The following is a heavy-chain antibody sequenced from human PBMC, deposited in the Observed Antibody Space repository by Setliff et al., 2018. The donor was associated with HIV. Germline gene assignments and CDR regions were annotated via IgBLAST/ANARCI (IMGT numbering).Heavy chain of an antibody. J-gene: IGHJ4*02. Sequence: SLTCTVSGGSISSYYWSWIRQPPGKGLEWIGYIYTSGSTNYNPSLKSRVTISVDTSKNQFSLKLSSVTAADTAVYYCARGYSSSSFILWGQGTLVTVS. V-gene: IGHV4-4*08. CDR3: ARGYSSSSFIL. D-gene: IGHD6-6*01. CDR1: GGSISSYY. CDR2: IYTSGST.